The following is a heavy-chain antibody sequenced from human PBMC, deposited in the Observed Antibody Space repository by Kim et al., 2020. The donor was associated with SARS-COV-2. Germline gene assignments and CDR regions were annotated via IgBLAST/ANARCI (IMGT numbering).Heavy chain of an antibody. CDR1: GGSINSGSYY. D-gene: IGHD3-10*01. V-gene: IGHV4-39*01. J-gene: IGHJ4*01. CDR2: MFHSGST. Sequence: SETLSLTCTVSGGSINSGSYYWGWSRQPPGKGLEWIGSMFHSGSTFYNPSLKSRVTISADASKNQFSLKLSSVTAADTAVYYCSRHTPGGSNPYYFDSWG. CDR3: SRHTPGGSNPYYFDS.